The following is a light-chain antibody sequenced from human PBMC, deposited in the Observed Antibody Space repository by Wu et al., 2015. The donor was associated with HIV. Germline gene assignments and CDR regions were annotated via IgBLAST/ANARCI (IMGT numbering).Light chain of an antibody. CDR2: GAS. CDR3: QQYGSSSWT. J-gene: IGKJ1*01. Sequence: EIVMTQSPATLSLSPGERATLSCRASQSVSSSSLSWYQQKPGQAPRLLIYGASSRATGIPDRFSGSGSGTDFTLTISRLEPEDFAVYYCQQYGSSSWTFGQGTRWKSN. V-gene: IGKV3-20*01. CDR1: QSVSSSS.